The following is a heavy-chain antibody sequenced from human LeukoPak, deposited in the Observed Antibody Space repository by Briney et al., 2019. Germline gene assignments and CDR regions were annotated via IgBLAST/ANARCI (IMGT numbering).Heavy chain of an antibody. CDR2: IYSGGST. CDR3: GGNWFRP. Sequence: PGGSLRLSCAASGFTVSSDYMSWVRQAPGKGLEWVSVIYSGGSTYYADSVKGRFTNSRDKSKNTVYLQMNSLRFEDTAMYYCGGNWFRPWGQGGLVTVSS. D-gene: IGHD3-16*01. CDR1: GFTVSSDY. V-gene: IGHV3-53*05. J-gene: IGHJ5*02.